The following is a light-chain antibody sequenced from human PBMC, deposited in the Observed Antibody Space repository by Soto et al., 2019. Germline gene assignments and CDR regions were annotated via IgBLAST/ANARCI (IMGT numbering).Light chain of an antibody. CDR2: DAS. J-gene: IGKJ2*01. CDR1: QTITTY. Sequence: DIQMTQSPSSLSASVGDRVTITCRASQTITTYLNWYQQKPGKAPKLLMYDASSLQSGVPSRFSGSGSWTHFTLTISSLQPEDSATYYCQQSYSTPMYTFGQGTKLEIK. CDR3: QQSYSTPMYT. V-gene: IGKV1-39*01.